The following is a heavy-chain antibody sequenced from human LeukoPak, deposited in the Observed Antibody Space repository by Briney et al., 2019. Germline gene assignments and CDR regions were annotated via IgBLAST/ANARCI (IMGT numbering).Heavy chain of an antibody. J-gene: IGHJ4*02. CDR1: GMTLSITS. CDR2: IDKSGDPI. Sequence: EGSLRLSCAASGMTLSITSMNWVRQAPGKGLEWISYIDKSGDPIHYADSVKGRFTISRDIARNSLFLQMNSLRAEDTAVYFCADNLSRWGQGTLVTVSS. CDR3: ADNLSR. V-gene: IGHV3-48*04. D-gene: IGHD1-1*01.